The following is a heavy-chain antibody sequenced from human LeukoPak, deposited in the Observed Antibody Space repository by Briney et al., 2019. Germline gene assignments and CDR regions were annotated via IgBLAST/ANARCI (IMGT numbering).Heavy chain of an antibody. CDR1: GFTFSSYG. Sequence: GGSLRLSCAASGFTFSSYGMHWVRQAPGKGLEWVAVIWYDGSNKYYADSVKGRFTISRDNSKNTLYLQMNSLRAEDTAVYYCARGRWLQFSYFDYWGQGTLVTVSS. V-gene: IGHV3-33*01. CDR2: IWYDGSNK. CDR3: ARGRWLQFSYFDY. D-gene: IGHD5-24*01. J-gene: IGHJ4*02.